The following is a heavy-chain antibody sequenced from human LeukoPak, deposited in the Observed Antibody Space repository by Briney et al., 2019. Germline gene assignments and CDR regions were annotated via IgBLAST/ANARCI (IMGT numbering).Heavy chain of an antibody. CDR1: GGSISSYY. V-gene: IGHV4-59*01. CDR3: ARGRTYYYDSSGYYYDY. D-gene: IGHD3-22*01. J-gene: IGHJ4*02. CDR2: IYYSGST. Sequence: PSETLSLTCTVSGGSISSYYWSWIRQPPGKGLEWIGYIYYSGSTNYNPSLKSRVTISVDTSMNQFSLKLSSVTAADTAVYYCARGRTYYYDSSGYYYDYWGQGTLVTVSS.